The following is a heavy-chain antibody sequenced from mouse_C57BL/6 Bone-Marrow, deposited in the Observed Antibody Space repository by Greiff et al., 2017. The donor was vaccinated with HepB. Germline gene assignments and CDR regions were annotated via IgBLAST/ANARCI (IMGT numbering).Heavy chain of an antibody. CDR3: ARGLYGNYVAMDY. CDR1: GFTFSSYA. Sequence: VQLKESGGGLVKPGGSLKLSCAASGFTFSSYAMSWVRQTPEKRLEWVATISDGGSYTYYPDNVKGRFTISRDNAKNNLYLQMSHLKSEDTAMYYCARGLYGNYVAMDYWGQGTSVTVSS. CDR2: ISDGGSYT. D-gene: IGHD2-10*02. V-gene: IGHV5-4*01. J-gene: IGHJ4*01.